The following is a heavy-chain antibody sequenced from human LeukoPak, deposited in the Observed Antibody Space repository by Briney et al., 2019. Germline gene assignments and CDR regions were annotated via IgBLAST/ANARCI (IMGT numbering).Heavy chain of an antibody. J-gene: IGHJ3*02. CDR2: NSWNSGSI. CDR3: AKEGYSSGWYSPGAFDI. Sequence: PGRSLRLSCAASGFTFDDYAMHWVRQAPGKGLEWVSGNSWNSGSIGYADSVKGRFTISRDNAKNSLYLQMNSLRAEDMALYYCAKEGYSSGWYSPGAFDIWGQGTMVTVSS. CDR1: GFTFDDYA. D-gene: IGHD6-19*01. V-gene: IGHV3-9*03.